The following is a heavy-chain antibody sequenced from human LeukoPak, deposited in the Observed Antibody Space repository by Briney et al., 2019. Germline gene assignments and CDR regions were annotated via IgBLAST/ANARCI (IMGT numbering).Heavy chain of an antibody. D-gene: IGHD1-26*01. CDR2: IYSGGST. Sequence: GGSPRLSCAASGFTVSSNYMSWVRQAPGKGLEWVSVIYSGGSTYYADSVKGRFTIFRDNAKNSLYLQMNSLRAEDTAVYYCARDPEGATLDYWGQGTLVTVSS. CDR1: GFTVSSNY. V-gene: IGHV3-53*01. CDR3: ARDPEGATLDY. J-gene: IGHJ4*02.